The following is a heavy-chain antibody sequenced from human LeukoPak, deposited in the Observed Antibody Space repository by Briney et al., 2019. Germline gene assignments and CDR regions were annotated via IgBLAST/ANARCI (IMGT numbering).Heavy chain of an antibody. D-gene: IGHD3-10*01. J-gene: IGHJ1*01. CDR1: GFTFSSYS. Sequence: PGGSLRLSCAASGFTFSSYSMNWVRQAPGKGLEWVSSISSSSSYIYYADSVKGRFTISRDNAKNSLYLQMNSLRAEDTAVYYCARDGPTRPGDPGNFQHWGQGTLVTVSS. CDR3: ARDGPTRPGDPGNFQH. CDR2: ISSSSSYI. V-gene: IGHV3-21*01.